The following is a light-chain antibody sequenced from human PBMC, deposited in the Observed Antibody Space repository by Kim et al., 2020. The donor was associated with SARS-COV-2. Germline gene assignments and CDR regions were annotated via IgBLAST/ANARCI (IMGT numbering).Light chain of an antibody. CDR2: GAF. Sequence: PGERATLSCRAGQSVSTYLAWYQQKPGQSPRLLIYGAFNRAPGIPDRFSGSESGTDFTLTISGLEPEDFAVYYCQQYHTSPYNFGQGTKLEIK. J-gene: IGKJ2*01. V-gene: IGKV3-20*01. CDR3: QQYHTSPYN. CDR1: QSVSTY.